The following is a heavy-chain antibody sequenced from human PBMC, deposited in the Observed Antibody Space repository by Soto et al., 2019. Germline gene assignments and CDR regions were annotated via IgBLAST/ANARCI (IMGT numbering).Heavy chain of an antibody. D-gene: IGHD3-10*01. V-gene: IGHV4-34*01. CDR2: INHSGST. J-gene: IGHJ4*02. CDR1: GGSFSCYY. CDR3: ARYKRVYYGSGSYHLYYFDY. Sequence: SETLSLTCAVYGGSFSCYYWSWIRQPPGKGLEWIGEINHSGSTNYNPSLKSRVTISVDTSKNQFSLKLSSVTAADTAVYYCARYKRVYYGSGSYHLYYFDYWGQGALVTVSS.